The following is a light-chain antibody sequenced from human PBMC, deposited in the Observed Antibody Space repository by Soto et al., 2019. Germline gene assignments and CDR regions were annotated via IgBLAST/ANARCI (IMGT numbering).Light chain of an antibody. V-gene: IGKV3-15*01. Sequence: EIVMTQSPATLSVSPGETATVSCRASQGVSNSLAWYQQKPGQAPRLFIYDASTRASGIPARFSGSGSGTEFTLTISSLQSEDFAVYYCQQYNNWWTFGQGTKVEVK. CDR3: QQYNNWWT. J-gene: IGKJ1*01. CDR2: DAS. CDR1: QGVSNS.